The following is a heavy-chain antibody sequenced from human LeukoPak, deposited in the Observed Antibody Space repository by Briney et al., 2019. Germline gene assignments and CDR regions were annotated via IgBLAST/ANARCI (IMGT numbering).Heavy chain of an antibody. D-gene: IGHD5-24*01. CDR2: INSRSNYI. Sequence: GGSLRLSCAASGFTFSSYTMNWVRQAPGKGLEWVSSINSRSNYIYYADSVKGRFTISRDNAKNSLYLQMNSLRAEDTAVYYCVSGVWLQYDYWGQGTLVTVSS. CDR3: VSGVWLQYDY. V-gene: IGHV3-21*01. J-gene: IGHJ4*02. CDR1: GFTFSSYT.